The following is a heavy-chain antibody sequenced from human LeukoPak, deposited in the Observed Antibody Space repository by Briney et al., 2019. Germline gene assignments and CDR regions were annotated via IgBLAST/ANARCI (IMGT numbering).Heavy chain of an antibody. CDR2: IYPGDSDT. J-gene: IGHJ6*02. V-gene: IGHV5-51*01. D-gene: IGHD5-18*01. CDR3: ARTAMVTRYYYYYGMDV. CDR1: GYSFTSYW. Sequence: GESLKISCKGSGYSFTSYWIGWVRQMPGKGLEWMGIIYPGDSDTRYSPSFQGQVTISADKSISTAYLQWSSLKASDTAMYYCARTAMVTRYYYYYGMDVWGQGTTVTVS.